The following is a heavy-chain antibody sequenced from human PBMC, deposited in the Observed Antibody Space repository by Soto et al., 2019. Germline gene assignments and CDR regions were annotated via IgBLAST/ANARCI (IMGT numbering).Heavy chain of an antibody. CDR1: GYSFTGYY. CDR2: INPISGGA. Sequence: QVQLVQSGAEVKNPGASVKVSCKASGYSFTGYYIHWVRQAPGQALEWMGWINPISGGAAFAQKFQDRVTLTMDTSTSTASMELNTMRCDVTAMYFCVRCASGYAEYFVSWGKGSLVAVPS. CDR3: VRCASGYAEYFVS. J-gene: IGHJ5*01. V-gene: IGHV1-2*02. D-gene: IGHD3-22*01.